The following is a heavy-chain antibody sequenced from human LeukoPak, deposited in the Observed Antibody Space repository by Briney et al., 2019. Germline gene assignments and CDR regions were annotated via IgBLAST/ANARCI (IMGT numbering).Heavy chain of an antibody. CDR2: IKEDGSGE. CDR1: GFSFSNYW. J-gene: IGHJ6*02. Sequence: GGSLRLSCAASGFSFSNYWMSWVRQAPGKGLEWVANIKEDGSGEYYVDSVKGRFSISRDNAKNSLYLQMNSLRAEDTAVYYCARDRYNYGYYYYYAMDIWGQGTTVTVSS. CDR3: ARDRYNYGYYYYYAMDI. V-gene: IGHV3-7*03. D-gene: IGHD1-1*01.